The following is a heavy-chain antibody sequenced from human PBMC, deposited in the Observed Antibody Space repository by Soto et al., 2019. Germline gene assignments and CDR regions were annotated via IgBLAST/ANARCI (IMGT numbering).Heavy chain of an antibody. V-gene: IGHV3-33*01. J-gene: IGHJ6*02. Sequence: QVQLVESGGGVVPPGGPLRLSCVASGFIFSSYGMYWVRQAPGKGLEWVGVIWYDGSNKYYGDSVKGRFTISRDNSKNTLYLQMSSLRAEDTAVYYCAREPYSNYVMDVWGQGTTVTVSS. CDR3: AREPYSNYVMDV. CDR1: GFIFSSYG. D-gene: IGHD4-4*01. CDR2: IWYDGSNK.